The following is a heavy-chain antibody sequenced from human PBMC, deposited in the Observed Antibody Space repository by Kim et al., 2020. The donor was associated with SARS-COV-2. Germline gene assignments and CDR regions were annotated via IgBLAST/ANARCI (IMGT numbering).Heavy chain of an antibody. Sequence: KGRFTISRDNSKNTLYLQMNSLRAEDTAVYYCARAGVEYSSSPKDNWFDPWGQGTLVTVSS. D-gene: IGHD6-6*01. J-gene: IGHJ5*02. V-gene: IGHV3-30*01. CDR3: ARAGVEYSSSPKDNWFDP.